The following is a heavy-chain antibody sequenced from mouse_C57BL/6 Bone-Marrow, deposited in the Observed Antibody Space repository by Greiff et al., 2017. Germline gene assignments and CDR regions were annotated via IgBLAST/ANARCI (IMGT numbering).Heavy chain of an antibody. CDR1: GYTFTSYW. CDR2: IHPNSGST. V-gene: IGHV1-64*01. J-gene: IGHJ3*01. Sequence: QVHVKQSGAELVKPGASVKLSCKASGYTFTSYWMHWVKQRPGQGLEWIGMIHPNSGSTNYNEKFKSKATLTVDKSSSTAYMQLSSLTSEDSAVYYCARSLYYGSSFSPFAYWGQGTLVTVSA. CDR3: ARSLYYGSSFSPFAY. D-gene: IGHD1-1*01.